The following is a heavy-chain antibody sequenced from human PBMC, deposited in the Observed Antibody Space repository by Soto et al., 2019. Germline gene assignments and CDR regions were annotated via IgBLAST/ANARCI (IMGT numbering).Heavy chain of an antibody. D-gene: IGHD3-10*01. Sequence: GSSVKVSCKASGGTFSSYVIGRVRQAPGQGLEWMGGIIPTFGTANYAQKFQGRVTITADESTSPADMELSSLKSEDTAVYYCARVIHAGSNLDDAPHGMAVWGQGTTVTVSS. CDR3: ARVIHAGSNLDDAPHGMAV. J-gene: IGHJ6*02. CDR2: IIPTFGTA. V-gene: IGHV1-69*13. CDR1: GGTFSSYV.